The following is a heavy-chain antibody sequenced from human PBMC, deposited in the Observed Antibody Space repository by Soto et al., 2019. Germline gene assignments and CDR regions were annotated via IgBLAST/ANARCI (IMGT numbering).Heavy chain of an antibody. Sequence: QVQLVQSGAEVKKPGASVKVSCKASGYTFTSYGISWVRQAPGQGLEWMGWTRAYYGNTNYAQKLQGRVTMPTDTPTTTAYRAPRSLSWDSTAVYNSARDAPPADYWGPGPRVSVPS. CDR2: TRAYYGNT. V-gene: IGHV1-18*01. CDR1: GYTFTSYG. J-gene: IGHJ4*02. CDR3: ARDAPPADY.